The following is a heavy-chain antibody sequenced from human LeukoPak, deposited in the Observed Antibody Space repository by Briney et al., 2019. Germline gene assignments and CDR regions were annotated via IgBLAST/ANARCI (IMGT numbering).Heavy chain of an antibody. V-gene: IGHV3-21*01. D-gene: IGHD1-1*01. CDR1: GFTFSSYE. J-gene: IGHJ4*02. CDR2: ISSSSSYI. Sequence: GGSLRLSCAASGFTFSSYEMNWVRQAPGKGLEWVSSISSSSSYINYADSVRGRFTISRDNAKNSLFLQMDSLRGEDTAVYYCARCTTGKTFGSLREIKKSREIDYWGQGTLVTVSS. CDR3: ARCTTGKTFGSLREIKKSREIDY.